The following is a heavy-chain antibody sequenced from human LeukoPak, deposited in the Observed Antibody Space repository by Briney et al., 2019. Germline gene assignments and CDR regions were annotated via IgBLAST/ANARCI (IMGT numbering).Heavy chain of an antibody. V-gene: IGHV3-23*01. CDR1: GFTFSGYA. CDR3: AKVPDGSPRGYWYFDL. J-gene: IGHJ2*01. CDR2: ISSTGGST. D-gene: IGHD5-24*01. Sequence: PGGSLRLSCAGSGFTFSGYAMTWVRQAPGKGLEWVATISSTGGSTYYADSMKGRFSISGDNSNNTLFAQMFSLRADDTAVYYCAKVPDGSPRGYWYFDLWGRGTLVTVSS.